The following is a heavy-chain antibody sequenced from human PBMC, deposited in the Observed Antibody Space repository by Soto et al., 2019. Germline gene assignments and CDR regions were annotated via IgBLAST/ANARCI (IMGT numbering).Heavy chain of an antibody. CDR1: GFTFSSYA. CDR2: ISGSGGST. CDR3: AKSPLLWFGELLSPYFDY. V-gene: IGHV3-23*01. Sequence: GGSLRLSCAASGFTFSSYAMSWVRPAPGKGLEWVSAISGSGGSTYYADSVKGRFTISRDNSKNTLYLQMNSLRAEDTAVYYCAKSPLLWFGELLSPYFDYWGQGTLVTVS. D-gene: IGHD3-10*01. J-gene: IGHJ4*02.